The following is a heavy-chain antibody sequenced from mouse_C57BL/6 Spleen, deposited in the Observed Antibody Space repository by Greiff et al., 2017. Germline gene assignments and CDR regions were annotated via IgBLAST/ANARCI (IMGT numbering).Heavy chain of an antibody. CDR2: IDPETGGT. CDR1: GYTFTDYE. V-gene: IGHV1-15*01. Sequence: QVQLQPSGAELVRPGASVTLSCKASGYTFTDYEMHWVKQTPVHGLEWIGAIDPETGGTAYNQKFKGKAILTADKSSRTAYMELRSLTSEDSAVYYCTRWSYDYDGYAMDYWGQGTSVTVSS. CDR3: TRWSYDYDGYAMDY. D-gene: IGHD2-4*01. J-gene: IGHJ4*01.